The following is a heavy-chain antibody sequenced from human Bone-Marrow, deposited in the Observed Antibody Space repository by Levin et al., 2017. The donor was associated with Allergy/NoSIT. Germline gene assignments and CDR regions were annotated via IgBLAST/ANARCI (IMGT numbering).Heavy chain of an antibody. J-gene: IGHJ3*02. CDR2: IGSGCSHI. V-gene: IGHV3-21*01. CDR3: ARVGVGATKDDTLDI. D-gene: IGHD1-26*01. CDR1: GFTFSNYW. Sequence: PGGSLRLSCAASGFTFSNYWMHWVRQAPGKGLEWVSSIGSGCSHIYYADSLKGRFTISRDNAKNSLYLQIHSLRVDDTAVYYCARVGVGATKDDTLDIWGQGTMVTVSS.